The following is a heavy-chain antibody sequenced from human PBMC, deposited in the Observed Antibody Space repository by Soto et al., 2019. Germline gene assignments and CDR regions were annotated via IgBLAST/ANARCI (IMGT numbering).Heavy chain of an antibody. CDR1: GITFSRYD. Sequence: EVQLLESGGGLVQPGGSLRLSCEASGITFSRYDMRWVRQAPGKGLEWVSAINGGRSFYGDSVEGRFTVSRDNSKNTLYIQMNSLRVEDTAIYYCATNAWELWGQGTLVTVSS. J-gene: IGHJ1*01. CDR3: ATNAWEL. V-gene: IGHV3-23*01. D-gene: IGHD1-7*01. CDR2: INGGRS.